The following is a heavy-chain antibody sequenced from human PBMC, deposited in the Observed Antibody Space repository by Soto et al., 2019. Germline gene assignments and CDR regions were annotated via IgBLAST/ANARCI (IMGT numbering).Heavy chain of an antibody. J-gene: IGHJ4*02. CDR2: INAGNGNT. V-gene: IGHV1-3*01. CDR3: ARDKRYNWNYPDY. CDR1: GYTFTSYA. Sequence: ASVKVSCKASGYTFTSYAMHWVRQAPGQRLEWMGWINAGNGNTKYSQKFQGKVTITRDTSASTAYMELSSLRSEDTAVYYCARDKRYNWNYPDYWGQGTLVTVSS. D-gene: IGHD1-7*01.